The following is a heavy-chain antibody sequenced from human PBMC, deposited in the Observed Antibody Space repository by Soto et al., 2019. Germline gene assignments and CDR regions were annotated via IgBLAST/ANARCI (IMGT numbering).Heavy chain of an antibody. J-gene: IGHJ4*02. CDR1: GGTFSSYA. Sequence: SVKVSCKASGGTFSSYAISWVRQAPGQGLEWMGGIIPIFGTTNYAQKLQGRVTMTTDTSTSTAYMELRSLRSDDTAVYYCVRDLDGSGSYYTDYWGPGTLVTVSS. CDR2: IIPIFGTT. V-gene: IGHV1-69*05. CDR3: VRDLDGSGSYYTDY. D-gene: IGHD3-10*01.